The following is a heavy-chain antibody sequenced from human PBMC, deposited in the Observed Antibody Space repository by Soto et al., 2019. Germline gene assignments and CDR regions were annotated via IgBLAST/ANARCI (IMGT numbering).Heavy chain of an antibody. V-gene: IGHV4-31*03. J-gene: IGHJ4*02. Sequence: ASETLSLTCTVSGGSISSGGYYWSWIRQHPGKGLEWIGYIYYSGSTYYNPSLKSRVTISVDTSKNQFSLKLSSVTAADTAVYYCARANMITFGGVIVKRGKYYFDYWGQGTVVTVSS. CDR2: IYYSGST. D-gene: IGHD3-16*02. CDR3: ARANMITFGGVIVKRGKYYFDY. CDR1: GGSISSGGYY.